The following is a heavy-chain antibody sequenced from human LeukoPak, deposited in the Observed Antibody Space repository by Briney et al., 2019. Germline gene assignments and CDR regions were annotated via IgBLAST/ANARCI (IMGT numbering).Heavy chain of an antibody. CDR2: IYYSGST. CDR1: GGSISSYY. D-gene: IGHD3-22*01. Sequence: PSETLSLTCTVSGGSISSYYWSWIRQPPGKGLEWIGYIYYSGSTNYNPSLKGRVTISVDTSKNQFSLKLSSVTAADTAVYYCARVAGYDSSGYYPQNWYFDLWGRGTLVTVSS. CDR3: ARVAGYDSSGYYPQNWYFDL. J-gene: IGHJ2*01. V-gene: IGHV4-59*01.